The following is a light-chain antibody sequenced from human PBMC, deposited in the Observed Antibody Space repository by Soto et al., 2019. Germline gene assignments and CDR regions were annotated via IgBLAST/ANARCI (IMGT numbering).Light chain of an antibody. Sequence: QSALTQPASVSGSPGQSITISCTGTSSDVGSYNLVSWYQQHPGRAPKLMIYEVTERPSGVSNRFSGSKSGNMASLTISGLQAEDEAEYYCCSYAGSSTLDVFGTGTKVTVL. CDR1: SSDVGSYNL. V-gene: IGLV2-23*02. J-gene: IGLJ1*01. CDR3: CSYAGSSTLDV. CDR2: EVT.